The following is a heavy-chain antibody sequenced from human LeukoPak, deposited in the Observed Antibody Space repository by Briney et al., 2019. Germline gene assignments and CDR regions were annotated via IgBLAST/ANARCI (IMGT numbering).Heavy chain of an antibody. J-gene: IGHJ4*02. CDR1: GFSFGDYV. Sequence: GGSLRLSCAASGFSFGDYVMHWVRQAPGKGLEWVSLITWDGGSAYYADSVKGRFTISRDNSKNSLFLQMNSLRAEDTALYYCVKDEKVVPGFDYFDYWGQGTPVTVSS. CDR3: VKDEKVVPGFDYFDY. D-gene: IGHD6-19*01. V-gene: IGHV3-43D*03. CDR2: ITWDGGSA.